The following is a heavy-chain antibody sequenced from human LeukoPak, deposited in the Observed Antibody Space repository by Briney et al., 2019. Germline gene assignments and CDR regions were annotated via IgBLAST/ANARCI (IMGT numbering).Heavy chain of an antibody. Sequence: SQTLSLTCTVSGASISSGSYYWSWIRQPAGKGLEWIGRIYTSGSTNYNPSLKSRVTISVDTSKNQFSLKLSSVTAADTAVYYCAREVVTGYYYYYYGMDVWGQGTTVTVSS. CDR3: AREVVTGYYYYYYGMDV. J-gene: IGHJ6*02. V-gene: IGHV4-61*02. CDR2: IYTSGST. D-gene: IGHD4-23*01. CDR1: GASISSGSYY.